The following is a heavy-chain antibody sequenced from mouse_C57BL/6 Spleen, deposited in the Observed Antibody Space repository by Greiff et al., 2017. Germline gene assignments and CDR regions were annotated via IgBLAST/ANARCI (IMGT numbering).Heavy chain of an antibody. J-gene: IGHJ3*01. CDR2: ISGSGGNT. V-gene: IGHV5-9*01. CDR1: GFTFSSYT. CDR3: ARRNGSSSFAY. Sequence: EVMLVESGGGLVKPGGSLKLSCAASGFTFSSYTMSWVRQTPEKRLEWVATISGSGGNTYYPDSVKGRFTISRDNAKNTLYLQMSSLRSEDTALYYCARRNGSSSFAYWGQGTLVTVSA. D-gene: IGHD1-1*01.